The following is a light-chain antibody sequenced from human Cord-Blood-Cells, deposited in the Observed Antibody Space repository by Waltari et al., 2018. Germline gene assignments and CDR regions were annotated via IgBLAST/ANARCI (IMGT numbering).Light chain of an antibody. V-gene: IGLV2-14*01. CDR1: SSDVGGYNY. Sequence: QSALTQPASVSGSPGQSITISCTVTSSDVGGYNYVSCYQQHPGKAPQLMIYDVSKRPSGVSNRFSGSKSGNTASLTISGLQAEDEADYYCSSYTSSSTLVFGGGTKLTVL. CDR3: SSYTSSSTLV. CDR2: DVS. J-gene: IGLJ2*01.